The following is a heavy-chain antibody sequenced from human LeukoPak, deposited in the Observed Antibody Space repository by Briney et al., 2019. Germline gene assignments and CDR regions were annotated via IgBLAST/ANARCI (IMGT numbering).Heavy chain of an antibody. CDR2: INSDGRST. CDR3: ARSTAGAFDY. Sequence: GGSLRLSCAASGFTFSNYWMHWVRQVSGKGLVWVSRINSDGRSTDYADSVKGRFTISRDNAKNTVYLQMNSLRVEDTAVYYCARSTAGAFDYWGQGSLVTVSS. V-gene: IGHV3-74*01. D-gene: IGHD4-17*01. CDR1: GFTFSNYW. J-gene: IGHJ4*02.